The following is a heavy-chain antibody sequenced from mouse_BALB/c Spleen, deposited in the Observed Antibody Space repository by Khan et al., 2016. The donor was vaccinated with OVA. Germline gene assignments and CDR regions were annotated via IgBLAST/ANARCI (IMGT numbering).Heavy chain of an antibody. V-gene: IGHV1S136*01. D-gene: IGHD1-1*01. CDR1: GYTFTSYV. J-gene: IGHJ3*01. CDR3: SRVGSYYVSFVY. CDR2: IYPFNDAT. Sequence: VQLKQSGPEVVKPGASVKMSCKASGYTFTSYVMNWVKQKPGQGLEWIGYIYPFNDATKFNEKFNGKATLTSDKSSSTAYMELSSLTSEDSAVYYSSRVGSYYVSFVYWGQGTLVTVSA.